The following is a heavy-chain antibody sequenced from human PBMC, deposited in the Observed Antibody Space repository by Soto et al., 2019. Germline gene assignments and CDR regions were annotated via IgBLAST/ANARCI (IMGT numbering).Heavy chain of an antibody. D-gene: IGHD3-9*01. CDR2: INPSGGST. Sequence: ASVKVSCKASGYTFTSYYRHWVRQAPGQGLEWMGIINPSGGSTSYAQKFQGRVTMTRDTSTSTVYMELSSLRSEDTAVYYCARDRTDYDILTGYLSYWGQGTLVTVSS. V-gene: IGHV1-46*03. J-gene: IGHJ4*02. CDR1: GYTFTSYY. CDR3: ARDRTDYDILTGYLSY.